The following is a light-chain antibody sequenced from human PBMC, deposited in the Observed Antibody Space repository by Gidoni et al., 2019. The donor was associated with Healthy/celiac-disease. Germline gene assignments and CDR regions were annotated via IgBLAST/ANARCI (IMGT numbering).Light chain of an antibody. V-gene: IGLV2-23*01. J-gene: IGLJ3*02. CDR2: EGC. CDR3: CSYAGSSTWV. CDR1: SIVVGSYYL. Sequence: QSALTQPASASGSPGQSITISCTGTSIVVGSYYLVSWYQQHPGKATKLMIYEGCNRPSGVSNRFSGSKSGNTASLTISGLQVEDEADYYCCSYAGSSTWVFGGGTKLTVL.